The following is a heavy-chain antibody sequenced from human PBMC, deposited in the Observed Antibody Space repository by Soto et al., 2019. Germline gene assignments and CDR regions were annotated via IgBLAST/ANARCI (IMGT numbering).Heavy chain of an antibody. CDR3: ASVEIATITGPPNLFYFDY. D-gene: IGHD5-12*01. CDR1: GGTFCSYA. Sequence: ASVKVFCKASGGTFCSYAISRVRQAPGQGLEWMGGIIPIFGTANYAQKFQGRDTITADKSTSTAYMELSILRSEDTAVPYCASVEIATITGPPNLFYFDYWGQGSLVTVSS. CDR2: IIPIFGTA. J-gene: IGHJ4*02. V-gene: IGHV1-69*06.